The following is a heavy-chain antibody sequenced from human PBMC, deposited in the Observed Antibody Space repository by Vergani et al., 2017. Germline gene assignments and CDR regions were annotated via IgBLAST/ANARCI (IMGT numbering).Heavy chain of an antibody. Sequence: QVQLVQSGAEVKKPGASVKVSCKASGYTFTGYYMHWVRQAPGQGLEWMGWINPNSGGTNYAQKFQGWVTMTRDTSISTAYMELSRLRSDDTAVYYCARVGPRITMVRGVPPLDVWGQGTTVTVSS. CDR3: ARVGPRITMVRGVPPLDV. CDR2: INPNSGGT. CDR1: GYTFTGYY. J-gene: IGHJ6*02. V-gene: IGHV1-2*04. D-gene: IGHD3-10*01.